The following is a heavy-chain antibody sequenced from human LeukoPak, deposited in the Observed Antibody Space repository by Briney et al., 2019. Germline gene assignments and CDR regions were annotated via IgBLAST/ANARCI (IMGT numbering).Heavy chain of an antibody. CDR3: AKGDYDDSIGAHFDY. V-gene: IGHV3-23*01. J-gene: IGHJ4*02. CDR1: GFTFSTYA. D-gene: IGHD4-17*01. Sequence: GGSLRLSCAASGFTFSTYAMSWVRQAPGKGLEWVSEISGSGGSTYYADSVKGRFTISRDNSKNTLYLQMNSLRAEDTAVYHCAKGDYDDSIGAHFDYWGQGTLVTVSS. CDR2: ISGSGGST.